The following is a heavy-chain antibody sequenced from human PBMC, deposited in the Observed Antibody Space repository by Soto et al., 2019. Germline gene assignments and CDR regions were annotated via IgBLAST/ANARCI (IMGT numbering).Heavy chain of an antibody. Sequence: QVQLVQSGTEVKQPGASVTVSCKAFGYTFTSYVFSWVRQVPGQGLEWLGWISAFNGDTQYSQTMKGRLTVTTDTATTTVHMELRSLTPADTAVYYCAREAGWHRMVHYDWGQGTLVTVS. J-gene: IGHJ4*02. CDR1: GYTFTSYV. D-gene: IGHD3-16*01. CDR3: AREAGWHRMVHYD. CDR2: ISAFNGDT. V-gene: IGHV1-18*04.